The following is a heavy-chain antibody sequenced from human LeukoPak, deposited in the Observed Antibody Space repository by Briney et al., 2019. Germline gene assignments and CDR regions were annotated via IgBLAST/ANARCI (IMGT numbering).Heavy chain of an antibody. CDR3: ARDRGGSYHYYGMDV. D-gene: IGHD1-26*01. V-gene: IGHV4-31*03. Sequence: SQTLSLNSTVSGGSISSGRYYWRWIRQHPGRGLARNGGIYHRGTTYYNPSLKSRITISVDTSKNQFSLRLSSVTAADTAVYFCARDRGGSYHYYGMDVWGQGATVTVSS. CDR1: GGSISSGRYY. J-gene: IGHJ6*02. CDR2: IYHRGTT.